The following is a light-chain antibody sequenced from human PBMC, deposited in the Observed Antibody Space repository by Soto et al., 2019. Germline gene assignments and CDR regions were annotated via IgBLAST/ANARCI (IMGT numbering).Light chain of an antibody. V-gene: IGLV3-1*01. CDR1: KLGDKY. CDR3: QGWDSSTVV. J-gene: IGLJ2*01. Sequence: SYELTQPPSVSVSPGQTASITCSGDKLGDKYACWYQQKPGQSPVLVIYRDSKRPSGIPERFSGSNSGNTATLTISGTQAMDEADYYCQGWDSSTVVFGGGTKLTVL. CDR2: RDS.